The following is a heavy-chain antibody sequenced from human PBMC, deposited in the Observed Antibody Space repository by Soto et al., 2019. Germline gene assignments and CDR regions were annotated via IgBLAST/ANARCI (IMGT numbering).Heavy chain of an antibody. CDR1: GGTFSSYA. V-gene: IGHV1-69*13. Sequence: GASVKVSCKASGGTFSSYAISWVRQAPGQGLEWMGGIIPIFGTANYAQKFQGRVTITADESTSTAYMELSSLRSEDTAVYYCAREIAAAGYFDYWGQGTLVTVSS. CDR3: AREIAAAGYFDY. CDR2: IIPIFGTA. J-gene: IGHJ4*02. D-gene: IGHD6-13*01.